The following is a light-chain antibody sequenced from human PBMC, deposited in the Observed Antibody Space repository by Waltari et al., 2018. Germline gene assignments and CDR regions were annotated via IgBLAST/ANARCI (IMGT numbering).Light chain of an antibody. CDR2: TNN. J-gene: IGLJ3*02. V-gene: IGLV1-44*01. CDR3: ATWDDRLDGVV. CDR1: RSNIGTNT. Sequence: QSVLTQPPSASGAPGQRVTISCSGSRSNIGTNTVNWYQQFPGTAPKLLISTNNLRPSGVPDRGSGSKSGTSASVAISGLQSEDEADYYCATWDDRLDGVVFGGGTKLTV.